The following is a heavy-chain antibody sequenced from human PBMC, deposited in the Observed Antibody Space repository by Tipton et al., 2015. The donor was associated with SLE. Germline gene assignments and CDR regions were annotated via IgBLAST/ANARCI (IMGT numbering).Heavy chain of an antibody. V-gene: IGHV4-61*02. CDR2: IYTSGST. D-gene: IGHD1-14*01. J-gene: IGHJ4*02. Sequence: TLSLTCTVSGGSISSSSYYWGWIRQPAGKGLEWIGRIYTSGSTNYNPSLKSRVTMSVDTSQNQFSLQVTSVTAADTAVYYCVRSADITRPFDYWGQGTLVTVSS. CDR1: GGSISSSSYY. CDR3: VRSADITRPFDY.